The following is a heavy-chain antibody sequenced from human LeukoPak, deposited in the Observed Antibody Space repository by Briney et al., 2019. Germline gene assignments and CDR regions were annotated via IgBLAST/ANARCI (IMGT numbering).Heavy chain of an antibody. CDR2: IIPIFGTA. J-gene: IGHJ5*02. D-gene: IGHD3-10*01. CDR3: ARGLYYGSGGNWFDP. V-gene: IGHV1-69*13. CDR1: GGTFSSYA. Sequence: SGKVSCKASGGTFSSYAISWVRQAPGQGLEWMGGIIPIFGTANYAQKFQGRVTITADESTSTAYMELSSLRSEDTAVYYCARGLYYGSGGNWFDPWGQGTLVTVSS.